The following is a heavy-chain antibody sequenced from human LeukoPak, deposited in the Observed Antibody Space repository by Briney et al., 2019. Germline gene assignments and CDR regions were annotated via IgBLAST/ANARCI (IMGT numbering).Heavy chain of an antibody. V-gene: IGHV3-7*03. CDR1: GFTFSSYW. CDR2: IKQDGSEK. D-gene: IGHD2-15*01. J-gene: IGHJ4*02. CDR3: AASGGMGDY. Sequence: QPGGSLRLSCAASGFTFSSYWMSWVRQAPGKGLEWVANIKQDGSEKYYVDSVKGRFTISRDNAKNSLSLQMNSLRAGDTAVYYCAASGGMGDYWGQGTLVTVSS.